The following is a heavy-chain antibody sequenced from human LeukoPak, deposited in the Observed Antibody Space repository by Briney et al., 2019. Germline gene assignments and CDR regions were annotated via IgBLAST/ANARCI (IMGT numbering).Heavy chain of an antibody. CDR3: AQFVSSWYLH. J-gene: IGHJ4*02. Sequence: PGGSLRLSCAASGFTFSSYAMSWVRQAPGKGLVWVSRINSDGSSTSYADSVKGRFTISRDNAKNTLYLQMNSLRAEDTAVYYGAQFVSSWYLHWGQGTLVTVSS. CDR1: GFTFSSYA. V-gene: IGHV3-74*01. CDR2: INSDGSST. D-gene: IGHD6-13*01.